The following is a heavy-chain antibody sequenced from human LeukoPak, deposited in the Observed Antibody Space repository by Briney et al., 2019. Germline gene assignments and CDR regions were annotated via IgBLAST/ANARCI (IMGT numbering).Heavy chain of an antibody. CDR1: GFTFTSYG. D-gene: IGHD5-12*01. CDR3: ARGGSGYDFDF. J-gene: IGHJ4*02. CDR2: IWYDGSNK. Sequence: GGSLRLSCAASGFTFTSYGMHWVRQAPGQGLEWVAVIWYDGSNKYYVDSVKGRFTISRDNSKNTLYLQMNSLRAEDTAVYYCARGGSGYDFDFWGQGTLVTVSS. V-gene: IGHV3-33*01.